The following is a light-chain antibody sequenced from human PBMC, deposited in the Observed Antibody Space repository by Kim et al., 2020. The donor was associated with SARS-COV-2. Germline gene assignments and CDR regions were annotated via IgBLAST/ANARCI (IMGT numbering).Light chain of an antibody. CDR1: EWGDKY. CDR2: QDS. CDR3: QAWDSSTSYV. J-gene: IGLJ1*01. V-gene: IGLV3-1*01. Sequence: VPPGQTASSTCSGDEWGDKYACWYQQKPGQSPVLVIYQDSKRPSGVPERFSGSNSGNTATLTISGTQAMDEADYYCQAWDSSTSYVFGTGTKVTVL.